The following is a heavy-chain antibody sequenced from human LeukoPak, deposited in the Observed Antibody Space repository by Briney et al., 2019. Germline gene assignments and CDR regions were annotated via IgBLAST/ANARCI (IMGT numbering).Heavy chain of an antibody. V-gene: IGHV3-23*01. CDR3: AKDQEWLTLGMY. CDR1: GFTFSSYA. CDR2: ISGSGGST. Sequence: PGGSLRLSCAASGFTFSSYAMSWVRQAPGKGLEGVSAISGSGGSTYYADSVKGRFTISRDNSKNTLYLQMNSLRAEDTAVYYCAKDQEWLTLGMYWGQGTLVTVSS. J-gene: IGHJ4*02. D-gene: IGHD5-12*01.